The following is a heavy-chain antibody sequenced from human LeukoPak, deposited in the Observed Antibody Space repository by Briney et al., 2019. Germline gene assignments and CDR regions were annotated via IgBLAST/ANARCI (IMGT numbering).Heavy chain of an antibody. V-gene: IGHV3-48*04. J-gene: IGHJ4*02. D-gene: IGHD5-18*01. CDR3: ARGGYSYGYFAVVDPKQIDY. Sequence: PGGSLRLSCAASGFTFSSYSMNWVRQAPGKGLEWVSYISSSSSTIYYADSVKGRFTISRDNAKNSLYLQMNSLRAEDTAVYYCARGGYSYGYFAVVDPKQIDYWGQGTLVTVSS. CDR2: ISSSSSTI. CDR1: GFTFSSYS.